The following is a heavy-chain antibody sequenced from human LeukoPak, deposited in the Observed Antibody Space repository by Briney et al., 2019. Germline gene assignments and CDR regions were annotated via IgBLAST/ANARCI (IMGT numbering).Heavy chain of an antibody. CDR3: AGKDGTSASFDY. D-gene: IGHD5-24*01. J-gene: IGHJ4*01. V-gene: IGHV4-31*03. CDR2: VYRTGDT. CDR1: GAYINSGAQY. Sequence: SETLSLTCTVSGAYINSGAQYWGWIRQYPEKGLEWMGYVYRTGDTHYSPSFQSRIVMSVDTSKNQFSLRLSPVTAADTAVYFCAGKDGTSASFDYWGQGILVTVST.